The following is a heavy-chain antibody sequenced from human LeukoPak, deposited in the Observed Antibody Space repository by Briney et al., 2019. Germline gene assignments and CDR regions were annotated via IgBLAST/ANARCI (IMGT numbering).Heavy chain of an antibody. V-gene: IGHV3-64*01. D-gene: IGHD3-10*01. CDR1: GFTVSSNY. Sequence: PGGSLRLSCAASGFTVSSNYMNWVRQAPGKGLEYVSAISSNGGSTYYANSVKGRFTISRDNSKNTLYLQMGSLRAEDMAVYYCASSGNNWGQGTLVTVSS. CDR2: ISSNGGST. J-gene: IGHJ4*02. CDR3: ASSGNN.